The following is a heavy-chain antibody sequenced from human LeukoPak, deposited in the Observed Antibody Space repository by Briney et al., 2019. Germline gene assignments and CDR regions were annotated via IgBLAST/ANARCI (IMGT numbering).Heavy chain of an antibody. J-gene: IGHJ4*02. D-gene: IGHD4-23*01. CDR3: ARPVYGGNPKGPFDY. V-gene: IGHV5-51*01. CDR1: GYSFNTYW. CDR2: IYPGDSDT. Sequence: GESLKISCKGSGYSFNTYWIGWVRQMPGKGLEWMGIIYPGDSDTRYSPSFQGQVTISADKSISTAYLQWSSLKASGTAMYYCARPVYGGNPKGPFDYWGQGTLVTVSS.